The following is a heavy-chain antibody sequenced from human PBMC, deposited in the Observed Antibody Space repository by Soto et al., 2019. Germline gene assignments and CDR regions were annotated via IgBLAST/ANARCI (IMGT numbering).Heavy chain of an antibody. V-gene: IGHV4-30-2*01. D-gene: IGHD3-16*01. CDR1: GGSISSGGYS. Sequence: SETLSLTCAVSGGSISSGGYSWSWIRQPPGKGLEWIGYIHYSGSTYYNPSLKSRVTISLDRSKNQFSLKLSSVTAADTAVYYCARLGGAPYYGMDVWGQGTTVTVSS. CDR2: IHYSGST. CDR3: ARLGGAPYYGMDV. J-gene: IGHJ6*02.